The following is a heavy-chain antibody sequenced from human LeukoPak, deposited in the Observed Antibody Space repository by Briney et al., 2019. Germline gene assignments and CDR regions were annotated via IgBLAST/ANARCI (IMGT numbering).Heavy chain of an antibody. D-gene: IGHD3-10*01. Sequence: GGSLRLSCAASGFTFSNYWRHWVRQGSGKGLVWVSRISTDGNTTNYADSVKGRFTISRDNAKNTLYLQMSSLTAEDTAVYYCTRDVGFYGSGSYYRDWGQGSLVTVSS. CDR1: GFTFSNYW. CDR3: TRDVGFYGSGSYYRD. CDR2: ISTDGNTT. J-gene: IGHJ4*02. V-gene: IGHV3-74*01.